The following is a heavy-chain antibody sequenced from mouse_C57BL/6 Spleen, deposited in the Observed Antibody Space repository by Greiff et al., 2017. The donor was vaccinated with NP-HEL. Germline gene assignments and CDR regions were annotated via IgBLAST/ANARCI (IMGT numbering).Heavy chain of an antibody. D-gene: IGHD2-1*01. CDR1: GFTFSSYG. V-gene: IGHV5-6*01. CDR2: ISSGGSYT. CDR3: ARLDGNYPSWFAY. J-gene: IGHJ3*01. Sequence: EVQLVESGGDLVKPGGSLKLSCAASGFTFSSYGMSWVRQTPDKRLEWVATISSGGSYTYYPDSVKGRFTISRDNAKNTLYLQMSSLKSEDTAMYYCARLDGNYPSWFAYWGQGTLVTVSA.